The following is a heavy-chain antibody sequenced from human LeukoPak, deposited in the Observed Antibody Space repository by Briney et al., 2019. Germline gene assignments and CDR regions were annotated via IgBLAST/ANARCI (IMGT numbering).Heavy chain of an antibody. CDR3: AVVPITMIVVVMEAFDI. CDR2: IIPILGVA. J-gene: IGHJ3*02. D-gene: IGHD3-22*01. CDR1: GGTFSTYT. Sequence: SVKVSCKTSGGTFSTYTISWVRQAPGQGLEWMGRIIPILGVANYAQKFQGRVTITADESTSTAYMELSSLRSEDTAVYYCAVVPITMIVVVMEAFDIWGQGTMVTVSS. V-gene: IGHV1-69*02.